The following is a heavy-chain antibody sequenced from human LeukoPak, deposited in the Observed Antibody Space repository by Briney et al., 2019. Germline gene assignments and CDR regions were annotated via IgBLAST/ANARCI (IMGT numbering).Heavy chain of an antibody. V-gene: IGHV1-2*02. D-gene: IGHD5-12*01. CDR1: GYTFTDHY. J-gene: IGHJ4*02. CDR3: ARDLATIDGIAWYYFEN. Sequence: ASVKVSCKASGYTFTDHYIHWVRQAPGQGFEWMGWINPNTGGTDYAQKFQDRIAISTYTSISTVYMELSRIKSDDTALYYCARDLATIDGIAWYYFENWGQGTLVTVS. CDR2: INPNTGGT.